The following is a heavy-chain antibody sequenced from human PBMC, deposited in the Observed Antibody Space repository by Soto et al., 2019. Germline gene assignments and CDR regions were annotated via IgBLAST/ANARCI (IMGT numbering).Heavy chain of an antibody. J-gene: IGHJ4*02. CDR2: INAGNGNT. CDR3: ARETWIVVVINTETPFDY. D-gene: IGHD3-22*01. V-gene: IGHV1-3*01. Sequence: GSVKVSVKSCGYTFTSYAVHLVRQAPGQSLEWMGWINAGNGNTKYSQKFQGRVTITRDTSASTAYMELSRLRSEDTAVYYCARETWIVVVINTETPFDYWGQGTMVTVSS. CDR1: GYTFTSYA.